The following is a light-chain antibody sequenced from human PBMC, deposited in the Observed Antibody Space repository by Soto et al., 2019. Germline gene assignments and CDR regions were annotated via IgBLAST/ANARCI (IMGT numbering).Light chain of an antibody. CDR1: QTVGRY. Sequence: DIVLTQSPSTLSLSPGDRVTLSCRASQTVGRYLSWYQHSPGQGPRLLVYDASNRATGVPARFSGSGSETDFTLTISSLEPEDFAIYYCQQRLNWPITFGQGTQLEIK. CDR2: DAS. V-gene: IGKV3-11*01. J-gene: IGKJ5*01. CDR3: QQRLNWPIT.